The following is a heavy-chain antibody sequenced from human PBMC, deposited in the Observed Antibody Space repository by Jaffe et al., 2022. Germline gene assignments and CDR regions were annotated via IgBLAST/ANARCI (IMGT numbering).Heavy chain of an antibody. CDR1: GFTFSSYS. Sequence: EVQLVESGGGLVQPGGSLRLSCAASGFTFSSYSMNWVRQAPGKGLEWVSYISSSSSTIYYADSVKGRFTISRDNAKNSLYLQMNSLRAEDTAVYYCARVSKGPMYYDFWSGYYHPGGFDYWGQGTLVTVSS. CDR3: ARVSKGPMYYDFWSGYYHPGGFDY. D-gene: IGHD3-3*01. CDR2: ISSSSSTI. V-gene: IGHV3-48*01. J-gene: IGHJ4*02.